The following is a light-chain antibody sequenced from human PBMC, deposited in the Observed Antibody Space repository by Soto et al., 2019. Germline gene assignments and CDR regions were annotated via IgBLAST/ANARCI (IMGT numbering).Light chain of an antibody. CDR1: QSVSSY. Sequence: EIVLTQSPATLSVSPGDRGTLSCRASQSVSSYLAWYQQKPGQAPRLLIYDASNRATGIPARFSGSGSGTDFTLSISSLEPEDVSLYYCQQRSNWPTFGPGTKVDIK. CDR3: QQRSNWPT. J-gene: IGKJ3*01. V-gene: IGKV3-11*01. CDR2: DAS.